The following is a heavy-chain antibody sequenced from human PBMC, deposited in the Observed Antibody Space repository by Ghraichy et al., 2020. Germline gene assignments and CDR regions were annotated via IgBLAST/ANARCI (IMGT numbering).Heavy chain of an antibody. V-gene: IGHV3-23*01. CDR1: GFNFSRYV. D-gene: IGHD5-24*01. CDR2: ISGFGDTT. J-gene: IGHJ5*02. Sequence: GGSLRLSCATSGFNFSRYVMTWVRQAPGKGLEWVSSISGFGDTTYYASAVKCRFVISRDNARNTLYLQLHSLRVEDTALFFCAKDAGYTTPYFFDAWGQGTLVSVSS. CDR3: AKDAGYTTPYFFDA.